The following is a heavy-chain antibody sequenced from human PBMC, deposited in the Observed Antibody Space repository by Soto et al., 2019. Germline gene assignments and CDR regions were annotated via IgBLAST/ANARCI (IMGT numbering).Heavy chain of an antibody. CDR3: TRPYYGDLVDFD. D-gene: IGHD4-17*01. J-gene: IGHJ4*02. CDR1: GFTFSGSA. Sequence: EVQLVESGGGLVQPGGSLKLSCAASGFTFSGSAMHWFRQASGKGLEWVGRIRSKANSYATAYAASVKGRFTISRDDSKNTAYLQMNSLKTEDTAVYYCTRPYYGDLVDFDWGQGTLVTVSS. CDR2: IRSKANSYAT. V-gene: IGHV3-73*01.